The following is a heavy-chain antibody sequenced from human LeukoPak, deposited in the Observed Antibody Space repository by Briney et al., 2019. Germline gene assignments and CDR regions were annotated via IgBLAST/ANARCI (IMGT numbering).Heavy chain of an antibody. Sequence: GGSLRLSCAASGFTFDDYAMHWVRQAPGKGLEWVSGISWNSGNIGYADSVKGRFTISRDNAKNSLYLQMNSLRAEDTAVYYCARDPLSSSSFDLWGQGTLVTVSS. J-gene: IGHJ4*02. V-gene: IGHV3-9*01. D-gene: IGHD6-13*01. CDR1: GFTFDDYA. CDR2: ISWNSGNI. CDR3: ARDPLSSSSFDL.